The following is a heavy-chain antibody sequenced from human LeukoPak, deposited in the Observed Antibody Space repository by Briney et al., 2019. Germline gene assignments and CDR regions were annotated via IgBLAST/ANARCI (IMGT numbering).Heavy chain of an antibody. CDR3: TTGTEYSSSSGDY. CDR2: IKSKTDGETT. J-gene: IGHJ4*02. CDR1: GFTFSNAW. V-gene: IGHV3-15*01. Sequence: GGSLRLSCAASGFTFSNAWMSWVRQAPGKGLEWVGRIKSKTDGETTDYAAPVKGRFTISRDDSKNTLYLQMNSLKTEDTAVDYCTTGTEYSSSSGDYWGQGTLVTVSS. D-gene: IGHD6-6*01.